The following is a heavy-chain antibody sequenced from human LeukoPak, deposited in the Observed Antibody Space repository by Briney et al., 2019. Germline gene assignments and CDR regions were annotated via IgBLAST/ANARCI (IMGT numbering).Heavy chain of an antibody. J-gene: IGHJ4*02. D-gene: IGHD4-17*01. Sequence: SGGSLRLSCAASGFTFNNYAMSWVRQAPGKGLEWVSVISGSGGSTYYADSVKGRFTISRDNSKNTLYLQMNSLRAEDTAVYYCVKHGEAYGDSKTDYWGQGTLVTVSS. V-gene: IGHV3-23*01. CDR2: ISGSGGST. CDR3: VKHGEAYGDSKTDY. CDR1: GFTFNNYA.